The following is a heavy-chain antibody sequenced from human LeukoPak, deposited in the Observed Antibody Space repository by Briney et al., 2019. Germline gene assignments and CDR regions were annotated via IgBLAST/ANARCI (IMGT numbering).Heavy chain of an antibody. CDR2: INIDGGNT. J-gene: IGHJ6*02. D-gene: IGHD3-10*01. CDR1: GFTFTNYA. CDR3: ARGETYYYGSGSYLTGYYYYYGMDV. V-gene: IGHV3-23*01. Sequence: GGSLRLSCAASGFTFTNYAMSWVRQAPGKGLEWVSAINIDGGNTYYADSVKGRFTISRDNSKNTLYLQMNSLRAEDTAVYYCARGETYYYGSGSYLTGYYYYYGMDVWGQGTTVTVSS.